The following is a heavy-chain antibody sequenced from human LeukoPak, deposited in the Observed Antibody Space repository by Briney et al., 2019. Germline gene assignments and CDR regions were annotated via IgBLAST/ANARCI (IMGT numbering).Heavy chain of an antibody. D-gene: IGHD3-22*01. CDR3: ARFYYDSSGYDGYNWFDP. V-gene: IGHV1-18*01. J-gene: IGHJ5*02. Sequence: ASVKVSCKASGYTFTRYGISWVRQAPGQGLEWMGWISAYNGNTNYAQKLQGRVTMTSDTSTSTAYMELRSLRSDDTAVYYCARFYYDSSGYDGYNWFDPWGQGTLVTVSS. CDR2: ISAYNGNT. CDR1: GYTFTRYG.